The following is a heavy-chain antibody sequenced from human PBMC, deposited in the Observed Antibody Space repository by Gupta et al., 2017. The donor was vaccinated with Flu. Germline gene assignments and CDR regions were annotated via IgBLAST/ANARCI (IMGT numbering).Heavy chain of an antibody. Sequence: APGKGLECVSGIRGNGSSPYYAASVQGRFTISRDNSKNTLYLQMNSLRAEDTAVYYCAKRYLEWLPPYDAFDIWGQGTMVTVSS. V-gene: IGHV3-23*01. CDR2: IRGNGSSP. CDR3: AKRYLEWLPPYDAFDI. D-gene: IGHD3-3*01. J-gene: IGHJ3*02.